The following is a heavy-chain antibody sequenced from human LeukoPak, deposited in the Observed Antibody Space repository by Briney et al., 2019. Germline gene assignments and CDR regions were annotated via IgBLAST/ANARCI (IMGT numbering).Heavy chain of an antibody. CDR1: GFTFSSYG. D-gene: IGHD3-22*01. CDR3: ARDSHDYYDSSDYFDY. V-gene: IGHV3-33*01. Sequence: GGSLRLSCAASGFTFSSYGMHWVRQAPGKGLEWVAVIWYDGSNRYYADSVKGRFTISRDNSKNTLYLQMNSLRAEDTAVYHCARDSHDYYDSSDYFDYWGQGTLVTVSS. J-gene: IGHJ4*02. CDR2: IWYDGSNR.